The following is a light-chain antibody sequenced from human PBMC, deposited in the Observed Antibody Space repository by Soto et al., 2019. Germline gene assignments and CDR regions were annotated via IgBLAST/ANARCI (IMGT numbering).Light chain of an antibody. CDR2: KAS. V-gene: IGKV1-5*03. J-gene: IGKJ1*01. CDR1: QSISSW. CDR3: QQYNSYPWT. Sequence: DIQMTQSPSTLSASVGDRVTITCRASQSISSWLAWYQQKPGKAPKLLIYKASSLESGVPSRFRRGGSGTEFTLTISSLQPDDFATYYGQQYNSYPWTFGQGTKVEIK.